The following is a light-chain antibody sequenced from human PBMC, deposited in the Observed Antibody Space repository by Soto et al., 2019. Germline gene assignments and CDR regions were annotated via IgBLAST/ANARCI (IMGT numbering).Light chain of an antibody. J-gene: IGLJ3*02. Sequence: QTVVTHEPSLTVSPGGTVTLTWASSTGAVTSGYYPTWFQQKPGQAPRALISSTSTKHSSTPARFSGSLLGGKAALTLSGVQPEDEAEYYCLLYYGGAWVFGGGTKLTVL. CDR3: LLYYGGAWV. V-gene: IGLV7-43*01. CDR2: STS. CDR1: TGAVTSGYY.